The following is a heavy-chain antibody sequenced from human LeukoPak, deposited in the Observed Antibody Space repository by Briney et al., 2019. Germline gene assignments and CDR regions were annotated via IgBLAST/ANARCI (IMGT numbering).Heavy chain of an antibody. CDR3: ARQSYDFWSGSTLNSFDP. CDR1: GGSISSSSYY. Sequence: SETLSLTCTVSGGSISSSSYYWGWIRQPPGKGLEWIGSIYYSGSTYYNPSLKSRVTISVDTSKNQFSLKLSSVTAADTAVYYCARQSYDFWSGSTLNSFDPWGQGTLVTVSS. V-gene: IGHV4-39*01. J-gene: IGHJ5*02. CDR2: IYYSGST. D-gene: IGHD3-3*01.